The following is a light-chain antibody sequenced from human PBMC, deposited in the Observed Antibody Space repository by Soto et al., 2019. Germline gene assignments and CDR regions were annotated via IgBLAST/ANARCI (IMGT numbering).Light chain of an antibody. V-gene: IGLV1-44*01. Sequence: QSVLTQPPSASGTPGQRVTISCSGSNSNIGSNTVNWYQQLPGTAPKLLIYSNDQRPSGVPDRFSGSKSGTSASLAISGLQSEDEADYYCAAWGASLNGWVFXGGTKLTVL. CDR1: NSNIGSNT. CDR2: SND. CDR3: AAWGASLNGWV. J-gene: IGLJ3*02.